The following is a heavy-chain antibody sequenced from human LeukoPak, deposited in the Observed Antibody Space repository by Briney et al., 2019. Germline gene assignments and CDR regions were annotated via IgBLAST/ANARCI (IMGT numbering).Heavy chain of an antibody. CDR2: ISYDGSNK. CDR1: GFTFSSYA. J-gene: IGHJ4*02. D-gene: IGHD3-10*01. Sequence: GGSLRLSCAASGFTFSSYAMHWVRQAPGKGLEWVAVISYDGSNKYYADSVKGRFTISRDNSKNTLYLQMNSLRAEDTAVYYCAKSGYYGSGSYQYYFDYWGQGTLVTVSS. CDR3: AKSGYYGSGSYQYYFDY. V-gene: IGHV3-30-3*02.